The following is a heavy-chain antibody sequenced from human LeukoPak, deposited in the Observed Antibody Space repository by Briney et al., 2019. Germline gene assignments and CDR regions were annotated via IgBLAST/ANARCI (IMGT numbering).Heavy chain of an antibody. CDR3: AKSGSSSSDY. CDR2: ISGSGGST. J-gene: IGHJ4*02. D-gene: IGHD6-13*01. V-gene: IGHV3-23*01. CDR1: GFTLSRYA. Sequence: GGSLRLSCAACGFTLSRYAMSWVRQAPGKGREWVSAISGSGGSTYYADSVKGRFTISRDNSKNTLYLQMNSLRAEDTAVYYCAKSGSSSSDYWGQGTLVTVSS.